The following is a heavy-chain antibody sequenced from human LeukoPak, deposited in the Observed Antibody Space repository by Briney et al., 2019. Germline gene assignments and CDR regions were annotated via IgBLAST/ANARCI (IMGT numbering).Heavy chain of an antibody. V-gene: IGHV4-4*02. Sequence: SETLSLTCAVSGDSITSGNWWTWVRQPPGKGLEWIGEIHHSGSTTYNPSLKSRVTISVDTSKNQFSLKLSSVTAADTAVYYCARVPSYYYDSSGYLLYWGQGTLVTVSS. CDR3: ARVPSYYYDSSGYLLY. D-gene: IGHD3-22*01. CDR1: GDSITSGNW. CDR2: IHHSGST. J-gene: IGHJ4*02.